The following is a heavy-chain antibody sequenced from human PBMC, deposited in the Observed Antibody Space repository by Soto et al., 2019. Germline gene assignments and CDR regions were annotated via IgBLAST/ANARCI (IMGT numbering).Heavy chain of an antibody. V-gene: IGHV3-30-3*01. Sequence: PGGSLRLSCAASGVTFSSYAMHWVRQAPGKGLEWVALISYDGSNKYYADSVKGRFTISRDNAKNSLYLQMNSLRAEDTAFYYCAKALESRSSIDYPSYAMDVCGPAPTVTLSS. CDR2: ISYDGSNK. J-gene: IGHJ6*02. CDR3: AKALESRSSIDYPSYAMDV. D-gene: IGHD1-1*01. CDR1: GVTFSSYA.